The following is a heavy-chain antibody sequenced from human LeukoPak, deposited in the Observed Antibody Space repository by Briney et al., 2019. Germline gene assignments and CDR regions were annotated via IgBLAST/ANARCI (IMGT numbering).Heavy chain of an antibody. CDR1: GGSFSGYY. CDR3: AKSRKIAAARINWFDP. Sequence: SETLSLTCAVYGGSFSGYYWSWIRQPPGKGLEWIGEINHSGSTNYNPSLKSPVTISVDTSKNQFSLKLSSVTAADTAVYYCAKSRKIAAARINWFDPWGQGTLVTVSS. D-gene: IGHD6-13*01. CDR2: INHSGST. J-gene: IGHJ5*02. V-gene: IGHV4-34*01.